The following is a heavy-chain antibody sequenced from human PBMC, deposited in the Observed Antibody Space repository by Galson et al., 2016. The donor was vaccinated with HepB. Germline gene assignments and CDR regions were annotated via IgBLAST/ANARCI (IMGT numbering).Heavy chain of an antibody. CDR2: GFHSGST. Sequence: SETLSLTCTVSGGSVSSHYWGWVRQTPGEGLEWIGYGFHSGSTNYNPSLKSRVTISVDTSKNQFSLSLYSVNAADTAVYFYVRDRAFGESYSRMDVWGQGTTVTVSS. V-gene: IGHV4-59*02. D-gene: IGHD3-16*01. J-gene: IGHJ6*02. CDR3: VRDRAFGESYSRMDV. CDR1: GGSVSSHY.